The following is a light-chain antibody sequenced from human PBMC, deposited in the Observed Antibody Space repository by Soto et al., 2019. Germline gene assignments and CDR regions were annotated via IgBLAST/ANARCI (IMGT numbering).Light chain of an antibody. CDR2: AAF. Sequence: DIQMTQSPSSLSASVGDRVTITCRASQSISNYVNWYQQRLGKAPNLLIYAAFSLQSGVPSRFSGSGSGRDFTLTISSLHPEDFATYYCQQSYHTLPLTFGGGTKVEI. CDR1: QSISNY. CDR3: QQSYHTLPLT. J-gene: IGKJ4*01. V-gene: IGKV1-39*01.